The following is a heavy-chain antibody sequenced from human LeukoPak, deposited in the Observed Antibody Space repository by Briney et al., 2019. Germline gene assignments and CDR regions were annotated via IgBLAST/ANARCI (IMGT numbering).Heavy chain of an antibody. CDR3: AKDHPEGDGYNYGAFDI. Sequence: GGSLRLSCAASGFSFSSYAMSWVRQAPGKGLEWVSGIVDSGVGTHYTDSVKGRFTISGDKSRNTLYLQMNSLRGEDTAVYYCAKDHPEGDGYNYGAFDIWGQGTMVTVSS. J-gene: IGHJ3*02. V-gene: IGHV3-23*01. D-gene: IGHD5-24*01. CDR2: IVDSGVGT. CDR1: GFSFSSYA.